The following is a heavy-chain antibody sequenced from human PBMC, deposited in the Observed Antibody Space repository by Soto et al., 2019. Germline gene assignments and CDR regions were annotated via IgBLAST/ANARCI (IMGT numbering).Heavy chain of an antibody. CDR1: GFSLSTSGVG. CDR2: IYWDGDK. Sequence: QITLKESGPTLVKPTQTLTLTCTFSGFSLSTSGVGVSWIRQPPRKPLEWLALIYWDGDKRYSPSLKSRLTITKDTSKNQLVLTMTHMDPVDTPTYYCPHSGGYSSSWYLVVAGYFDYWGQGTLVTVPS. D-gene: IGHD6-13*01. J-gene: IGHJ4*02. CDR3: PHSGGYSSSWYLVVAGYFDY. V-gene: IGHV2-5*02.